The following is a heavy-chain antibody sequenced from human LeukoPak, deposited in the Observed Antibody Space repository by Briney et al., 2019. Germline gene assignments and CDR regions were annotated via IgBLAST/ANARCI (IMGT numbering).Heavy chain of an antibody. D-gene: IGHD5-24*01. J-gene: IGHJ6*02. CDR1: GYTFTSYY. CDR2: INPSGGST. Sequence: ASAKVSCKASGYTFTSYYMHWVRQAPGQGLEWMGIINPSGGSTSYAQKFQGRVTMTRDTSTSTVYMELSSLRSEDTAVYYCARDVSSVASKSHYYYGMDVWGQGTTVTVSS. V-gene: IGHV1-46*01. CDR3: ARDVSSVASKSHYYYGMDV.